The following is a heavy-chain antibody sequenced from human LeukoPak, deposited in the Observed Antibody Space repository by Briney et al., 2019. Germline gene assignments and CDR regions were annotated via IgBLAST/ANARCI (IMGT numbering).Heavy chain of an antibody. V-gene: IGHV1-18*01. Sequence: ASVKVSCKASGYTFTSYGISWVRQAPGQGLEWMGWIIAYNGNTNYAQKLQGRVTMTTDTSTSTAYMELRSLRSDDTAVYYCARVWELPLTTDYWGQGTLVTVSS. J-gene: IGHJ4*02. CDR3: ARVWELPLTTDY. D-gene: IGHD1-26*01. CDR1: GYTFTSYG. CDR2: IIAYNGNT.